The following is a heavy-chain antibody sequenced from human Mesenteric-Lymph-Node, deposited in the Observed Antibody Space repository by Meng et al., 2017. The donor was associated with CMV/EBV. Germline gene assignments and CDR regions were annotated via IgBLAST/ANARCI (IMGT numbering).Heavy chain of an antibody. CDR3: ARVGFRGCSSTSCYEDY. D-gene: IGHD2-2*01. CDR1: GFTFNSHD. CDR2: TRYDGSNK. V-gene: IGHV3-30*02. Sequence: GESLRLSCVASGFTFNSHDMHWVRQAPGKGLEWVAFTRYDGSNKYYADSVKGRFTISRDNSKNTLYLQMNSLRAEDTAVYYCARVGFRGCSSTSCYEDYWGQGTLVTVSS. J-gene: IGHJ4*02.